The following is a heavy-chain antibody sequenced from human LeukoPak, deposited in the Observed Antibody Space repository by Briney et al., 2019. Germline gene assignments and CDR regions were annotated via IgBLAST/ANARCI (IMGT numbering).Heavy chain of an antibody. CDR2: IYYSGST. CDR3: ARVDFNYYYYMDV. CDR1: GGSISSYY. D-gene: IGHD3-3*01. J-gene: IGHJ6*03. V-gene: IGHV4-59*01. Sequence: PSETLSLTCTVSGGSISSYYWSWIRQPPGKGLEWIGYIYYSGSTNYNPSLKSRVTISVDTSKNQFSLKLSSVTAADTAVYYCARVDFNYYYYMDVWGKGTTVTVSS.